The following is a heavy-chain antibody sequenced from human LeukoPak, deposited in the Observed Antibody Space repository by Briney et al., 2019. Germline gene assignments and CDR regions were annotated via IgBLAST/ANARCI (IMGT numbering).Heavy chain of an antibody. CDR1: GFTFSSYS. D-gene: IGHD5-12*01. CDR2: ISSSGSHI. J-gene: IGHJ4*02. V-gene: IGHV3-21*01. CDR3: VYSGYDWTYYFDW. Sequence: PGGSLRLSCAVSGFTFSSYSMNWVRQAPGKGLEWVSSISSSGSHIYYADSMKGRFTISRDNSKNTLYLQMSSLRAEDTAIYYCVYSGYDWTYYFDWWGQGTLVTVSS.